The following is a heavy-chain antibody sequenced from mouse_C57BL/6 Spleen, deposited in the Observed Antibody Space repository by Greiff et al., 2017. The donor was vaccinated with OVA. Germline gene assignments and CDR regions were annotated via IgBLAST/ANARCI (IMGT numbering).Heavy chain of an antibody. V-gene: IGHV5-17*01. CDR1: GFTFSDYG. D-gene: IGHD1-1*01. CDR3: ARGGIYYYGSSYDYAMDY. J-gene: IGHJ4*01. Sequence: DVQLVESGGGLVKPGGSLKLSCAASGFTFSDYGMHWVRQAPEKGLEWVAYISSGSSTIYYADTVKGRFTISRDNAKNTLFLQMTSLRSEDTAMYYCARGGIYYYGSSYDYAMDYWGQGTSVTVSS. CDR2: ISSGSSTI.